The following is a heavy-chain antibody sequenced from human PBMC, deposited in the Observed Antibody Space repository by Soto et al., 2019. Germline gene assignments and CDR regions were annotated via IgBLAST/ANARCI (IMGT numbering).Heavy chain of an antibody. J-gene: IGHJ4*02. CDR3: AEGQYCGGGGGKVFDL. CDR2: INHSGST. D-gene: IGHD2-21*01. CDR1: GGSISSYY. Sequence: PSVTLSLTCTVSGGSISSYYWSWIRQTPEKGLEWIGEINHSGSTNYNPSLKSRVTISVDTSKNQFSLKLSSVTAADTAVYYCAEGQYCGGGGGKVFDLRGQGTPVPVS. V-gene: IGHV4-34*01.